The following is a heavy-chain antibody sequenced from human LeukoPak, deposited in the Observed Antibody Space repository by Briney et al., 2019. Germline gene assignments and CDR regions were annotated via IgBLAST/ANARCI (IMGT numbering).Heavy chain of an antibody. CDR3: ALNRGGRGSYYLWSGQTSYYYGRDV. CDR2: IRYDGSNK. V-gene: IGHV3-30*02. Sequence: GGSLRLSCAASGFTFSSYGMHWVRQAPGKGLEWVAFIRYDGSNKYYADSVKGRFTISRDNSKNTLYLQMNSLRAEDTAVYYCALNRGGRGSYYLWSGQTSYYYGRDVGAQGPTVTVSS. J-gene: IGHJ6*02. CDR1: GFTFSSYG. D-gene: IGHD3-10*01.